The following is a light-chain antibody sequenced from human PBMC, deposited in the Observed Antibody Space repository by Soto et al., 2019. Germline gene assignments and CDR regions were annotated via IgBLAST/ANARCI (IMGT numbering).Light chain of an antibody. J-gene: IGKJ1*01. V-gene: IGKV3-15*01. CDR3: QQYNNWLWT. Sequence: EIVMTQSPATLSVSPGERATLSCRASQNISRNLASCQQKPGQAPRVLIDGATTRATGIPARFSGSGSGTAFTGTNSCLQSEDLPVYYCQQYNNWLWTFGQGTKVDIK. CDR1: QNISRN. CDR2: GAT.